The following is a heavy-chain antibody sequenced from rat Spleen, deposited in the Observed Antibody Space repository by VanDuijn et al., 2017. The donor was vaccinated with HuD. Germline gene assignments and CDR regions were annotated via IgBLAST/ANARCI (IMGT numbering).Heavy chain of an antibody. Sequence: QVQLKESGPGLVQPSQTLSLTCTVSGLSLTSNSVSWIRQPPGKGLEWMGVMWRSGSTEYNSGLKSRLSISWDTSKRQVFLKMNSLQTEDTAIYYCTRAPGKGYVMDAWGQGTAVTVSS. CDR2: MWRSGST. J-gene: IGHJ4*01. D-gene: IGHD5-1*01. CDR3: TRAPGKGYVMDA. CDR1: GLSLTSNS. V-gene: IGHV2-47*01.